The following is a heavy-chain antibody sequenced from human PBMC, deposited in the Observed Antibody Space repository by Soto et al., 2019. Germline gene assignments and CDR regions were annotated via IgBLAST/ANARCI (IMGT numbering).Heavy chain of an antibody. CDR2: IIPIFGTA. CDR1: GGTFSSYA. Sequence: QVQLVQSGAEVKKPGSSVKVSCKASGGTFSSYAISWVRQAPGQGLEWMGGIIPIFGTANYAQKFQGRVTITADKSTSAAYMELSSLSSEDTSVYYCEYSSSSVNDGMDVGGQGNTVTVSS. J-gene: IGHJ6*02. V-gene: IGHV1-69*06. D-gene: IGHD6-6*01. CDR3: EYSSSSVNDGMDV.